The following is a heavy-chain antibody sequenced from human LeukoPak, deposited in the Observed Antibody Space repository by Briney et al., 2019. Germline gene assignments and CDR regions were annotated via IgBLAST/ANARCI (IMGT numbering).Heavy chain of an antibody. V-gene: IGHV3-15*01. D-gene: IGHD6-25*01. CDR2: IKSKTDGGTT. CDR3: AKGGASGWFDP. Sequence: GGSLRLSCAASGFTFSNAWMSWVRQAPGKGLEWVGRIKSKTDGGTTDYAAPVKGRFTISRDDSKNTLYLQMNSLRAEDTAVYYCAKGGASGWFDPWGQGTLVTVSS. J-gene: IGHJ5*02. CDR1: GFTFSNAW.